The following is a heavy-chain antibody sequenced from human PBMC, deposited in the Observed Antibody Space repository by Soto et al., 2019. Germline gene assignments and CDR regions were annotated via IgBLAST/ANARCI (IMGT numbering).Heavy chain of an antibody. CDR2: FDPEDGET. J-gene: IGHJ3*02. CDR1: GYTLPELC. CDR3: ASNRQWLVLRAFDI. D-gene: IGHD6-19*01. Sequence: GAPGKVSCEVSGYTLPELCMHLVLQAPGKGLGWMGGFDPEDGETIYAQKFQGRVTMTEDTSTDTAYMELSSLRSEDTAVYYCASNRQWLVLRAFDIWGQGTMVTVSS. V-gene: IGHV1-24*01.